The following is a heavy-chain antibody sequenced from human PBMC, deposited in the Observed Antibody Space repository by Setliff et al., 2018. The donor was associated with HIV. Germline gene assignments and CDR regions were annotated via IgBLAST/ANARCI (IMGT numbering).Heavy chain of an antibody. Sequence: KTSETLSLTCTVSGASISSYYWSWIRQPPGKGLEWIGYIYPIGSPDFPSGNTVYNPSFRSRVTLSLDTSKNQFSLKLTSVTAADAAVYYCARADCSGGSCYSPGYWGQGTLVTVSS. CDR1: GASISSYY. CDR2: IYPIGSPDFPSGNT. CDR3: ARADCSGGSCYSPGY. J-gene: IGHJ4*02. D-gene: IGHD2-15*01. V-gene: IGHV4-4*08.